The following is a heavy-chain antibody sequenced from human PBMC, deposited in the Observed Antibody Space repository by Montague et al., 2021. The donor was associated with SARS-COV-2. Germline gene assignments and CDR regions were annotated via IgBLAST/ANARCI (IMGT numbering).Heavy chain of an antibody. V-gene: IGHV4-4*07. J-gene: IGHJ4*02. Sequence: SETLSLTCTVSGGSISTHHWSWIRKPAGKGLEWIGRIFTCGTASYSHSLKSRVNMAVDTSKNQFSLKVTSVTAADTAVYYCARTPVSGYHGGFDSLGQGALVTVAS. D-gene: IGHD2-2*01. CDR1: GGSISTHH. CDR2: IFTCGTA. CDR3: ARTPVSGYHGGFDS.